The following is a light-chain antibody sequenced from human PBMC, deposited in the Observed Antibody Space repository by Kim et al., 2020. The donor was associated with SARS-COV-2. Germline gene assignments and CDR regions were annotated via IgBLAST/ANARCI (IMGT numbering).Light chain of an antibody. J-gene: IGLJ2*01. Sequence: LGQTVRITCQGYSLRSYYASWYQQKPGQAPVLVIYGKNNRPSGIPDRFSGSSSGNTASLTITGAQAEDEADYYCNSRDSSGNHVVFGGGTQLTVL. V-gene: IGLV3-19*01. CDR1: SLRSYY. CDR2: GKN. CDR3: NSRDSSGNHVV.